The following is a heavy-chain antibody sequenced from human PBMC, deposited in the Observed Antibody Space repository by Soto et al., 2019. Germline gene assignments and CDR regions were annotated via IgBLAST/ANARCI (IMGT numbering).Heavy chain of an antibody. CDR2: ISYDGSNK. V-gene: IGHV3-30*18. Sequence: QPGGSLRLSCAASGFTFSSYGMHWVRQAPGKGLEWVAVISYDGSNKYYADSVKGRFTISRDNSKNTLYLQMNSLRAEDAAVYYCAKEQDYYDSSGYYHGAFDIWGQGTMVTVSS. CDR3: AKEQDYYDSSGYYHGAFDI. D-gene: IGHD3-22*01. J-gene: IGHJ3*02. CDR1: GFTFSSYG.